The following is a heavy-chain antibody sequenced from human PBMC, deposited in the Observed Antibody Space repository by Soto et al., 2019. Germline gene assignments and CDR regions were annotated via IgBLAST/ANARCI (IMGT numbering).Heavy chain of an antibody. J-gene: IGHJ4*02. CDR3: AKGTYYYCSAPYYFDY. Sequence: GESLKISCAASGFTFSSYAMSWVRQAPGKGLEWVSGISDSGGSTYYADSVKGRFTISRDNSKNTLYLQMNSLRAEDTAVYYCAKGTYYYCSAPYYFDYWGQGTLVTVSS. CDR1: GFTFSSYA. V-gene: IGHV3-23*01. CDR2: ISDSGGST. D-gene: IGHD3-10*01.